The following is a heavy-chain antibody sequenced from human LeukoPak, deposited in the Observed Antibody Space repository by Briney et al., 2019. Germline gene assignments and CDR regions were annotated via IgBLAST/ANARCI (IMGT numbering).Heavy chain of an antibody. D-gene: IGHD4-23*01. J-gene: IGHJ6*02. CDR3: AKGLHGGNVDYGMDV. CDR1: GFIFSNYA. Sequence: GGSLRLSCAASGFIFSNYAMTWVRQAPGKGLEWVAVISYDGNDKYYADSVKGRFTISRDNSKNTLYLQMNSLRAEDTAVYYCAKGLHGGNVDYGMDVWGPGTTVTVSS. V-gene: IGHV3-30*18. CDR2: ISYDGNDK.